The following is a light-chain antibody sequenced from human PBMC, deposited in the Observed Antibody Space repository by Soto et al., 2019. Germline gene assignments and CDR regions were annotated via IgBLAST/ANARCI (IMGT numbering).Light chain of an antibody. CDR2: GNS. J-gene: IGLJ2*01. CDR3: QSYDSSLAV. Sequence: QSVLTQPPPVSGAPGQRVTISCTGSSSNIGAGYDVHWYQQLPGTAPKLLIYGNSNRPSGVPDRFSGSKSGTSASLAITGLQAEDEADYYCQSYDSSLAVFGGGTKVTVL. CDR1: SSNIGAGYD. V-gene: IGLV1-40*01.